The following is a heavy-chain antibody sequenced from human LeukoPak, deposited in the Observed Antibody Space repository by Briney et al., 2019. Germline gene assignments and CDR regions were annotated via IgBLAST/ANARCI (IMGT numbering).Heavy chain of an antibody. V-gene: IGHV4-59*01. J-gene: IGHJ4*02. Sequence: SETLSLTCTVSGGSISSYYWSWIRQPPGKGLGWIGYIYYSGSTNYNPPLKSRVTISVDTSKNRFSLKLSSVTAADTAVYYCARDRRGYTYGYWEGGFDYWGQGTLVTVSS. CDR3: ARDRRGYTYGYWEGGFDY. CDR2: IYYSGST. CDR1: GGSISSYY. D-gene: IGHD5-18*01.